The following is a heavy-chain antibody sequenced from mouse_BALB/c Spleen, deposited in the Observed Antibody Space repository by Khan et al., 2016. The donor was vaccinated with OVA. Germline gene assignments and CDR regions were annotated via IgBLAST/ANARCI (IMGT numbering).Heavy chain of an antibody. V-gene: IGHV3-2*02. D-gene: IGHD1-2*01. CDR3: ARTARIKY. Sequence: EVQLQESGPGLVKPSQSLSLTCTVTGYSITSGYGWNWIRQFPGNKLEWMGYISYSGRTNYNPSLKSRISITRDTAKNQFFLQLNSVTTEDTATYYCARTARIKYWGQGTTLTVSS. CDR2: ISYSGRT. CDR1: GYSITSGYG. J-gene: IGHJ2*01.